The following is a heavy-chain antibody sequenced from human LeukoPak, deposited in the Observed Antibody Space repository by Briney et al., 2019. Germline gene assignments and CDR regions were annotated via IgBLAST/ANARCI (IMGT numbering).Heavy chain of an antibody. Sequence: ASVKVSCKASGYTFTSYDINWVRQATGQGLEWMGWMNPNSGNTGYAQKFQGRVTMTRNTSISTAYMELSSLRSEDTAVYYCARHQYYYDSSGYYHHYSIDYWGQGTLVTVSS. CDR2: MNPNSGNT. J-gene: IGHJ4*02. CDR3: ARHQYYYDSSGYYHHYSIDY. V-gene: IGHV1-8*01. D-gene: IGHD3-22*01. CDR1: GYTFTSYD.